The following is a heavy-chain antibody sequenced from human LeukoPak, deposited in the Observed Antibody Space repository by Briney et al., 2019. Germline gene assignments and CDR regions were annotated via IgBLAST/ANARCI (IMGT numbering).Heavy chain of an antibody. CDR3: ARGFEGVAGWFDP. J-gene: IGHJ5*02. CDR1: GGSISGYY. Sequence: PSETLSLTCTVSGGSISGYYWSWIRQPPGKALEWIGYISHRGSTKYNPSLKSRVTMSVDTSKNQFSLKLNSVIAADTAMYYCARGFEGVAGWFDPWGQGTLVTVSS. V-gene: IGHV4-59*01. D-gene: IGHD3-16*01. CDR2: ISHRGST.